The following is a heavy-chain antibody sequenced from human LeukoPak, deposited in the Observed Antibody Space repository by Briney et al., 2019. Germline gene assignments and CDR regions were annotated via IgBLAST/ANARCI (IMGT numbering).Heavy chain of an antibody. CDR1: GFTFSSYG. Sequence: GSLRLSCAASGFTFSSYGFNWARQAPGKGLEWISYISSSGSTIQYADSVEGRFTISRDNAKNSVYLQMNSLRAEDTAVYYCARVTAVAAPWVYWGQGAQVTVSS. D-gene: IGHD6-19*01. J-gene: IGHJ4*02. CDR2: ISSSGSTI. V-gene: IGHV3-48*04. CDR3: ARVTAVAAPWVY.